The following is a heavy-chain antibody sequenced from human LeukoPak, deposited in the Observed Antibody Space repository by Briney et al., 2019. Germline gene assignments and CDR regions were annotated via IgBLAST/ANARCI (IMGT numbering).Heavy chain of an antibody. V-gene: IGHV3-7*01. D-gene: IGHD5-18*01. Sequence: GGSLRLSCAASGFTVSSNYMSWVRQAPGKGLELVANIKEDGSEKYYVDSVKGRFTISRDNAKNSLYLQMNSLRADDTAVYYCARFCTSLVKYAFDIWGQGTMVTVSS. CDR1: GFTVSSNY. CDR3: ARFCTSLVKYAFDI. J-gene: IGHJ3*02. CDR2: IKEDGSEK.